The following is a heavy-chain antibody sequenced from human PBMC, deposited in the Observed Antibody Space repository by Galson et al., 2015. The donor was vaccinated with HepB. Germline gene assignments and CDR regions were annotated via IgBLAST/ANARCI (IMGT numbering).Heavy chain of an antibody. Sequence: SETLSLTCTVSAGSIANYYWSWIRQPPGQGLEWIGYIYFLGTTSYNPSLKSRVTISVDMSKSQFSLNLDSVTAADTAVYYCARRSYDGTHSWFDSWGQGTLVTVSS. CDR1: AGSIANYY. D-gene: IGHD5-12*01. CDR2: IYFLGTT. V-gene: IGHV4-59*08. CDR3: ARRSYDGTHSWFDS. J-gene: IGHJ5*01.